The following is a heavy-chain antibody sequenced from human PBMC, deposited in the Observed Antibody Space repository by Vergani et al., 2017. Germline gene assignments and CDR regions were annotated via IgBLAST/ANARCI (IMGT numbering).Heavy chain of an antibody. CDR1: GGSFSGYY. D-gene: IGHD3-10*01. CDR2: INHSGST. CDR3: ASLWVRGYYLDY. V-gene: IGHV4-34*01. Sequence: QVQLQQWGAGLLKPSETLSLTCAVYGGSFSGYYWSWIRQPPGKGLEWIGEINHSGSTNYNPSLKSRVTISVDTSKNQFSLKLSSVTAADTAVYYCASLWVRGYYLDYWGQGTLVTVSS. J-gene: IGHJ4*02.